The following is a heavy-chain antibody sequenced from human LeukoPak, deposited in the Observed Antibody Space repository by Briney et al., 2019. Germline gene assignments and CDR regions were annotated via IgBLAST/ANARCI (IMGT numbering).Heavy chain of an antibody. Sequence: GGSLRLSCAASGFTFSRYWMSWVRQAPGKGLEWVANIKEDGSEKYYVDSVKGRFTISRDNAKNSLYLQMNSLRAEDAAVYYCARVPRGSPVPHYFDYWGQGTLVTVSS. CDR2: IKEDGSEK. CDR3: ARVPRGSPVPHYFDY. V-gene: IGHV3-7*01. CDR1: GFTFSRYW. D-gene: IGHD6-6*01. J-gene: IGHJ4*02.